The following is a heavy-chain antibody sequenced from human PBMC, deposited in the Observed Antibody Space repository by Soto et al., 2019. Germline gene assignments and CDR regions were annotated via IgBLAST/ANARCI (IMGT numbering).Heavy chain of an antibody. V-gene: IGHV3-33*01. D-gene: IGHD2-15*01. CDR3: ARDGGWLLPPYYYMDV. J-gene: IGHJ6*03. Sequence: QVQLVESGGGVVQPGRSLRLSCAASGFTFSSYGMHWVRQAPGKGLEWVAVIWYDGSNKYYADSVKGRFTISRDNSKNTLYLQMNSLRAEDTAVYYCARDGGWLLPPYYYMDVWGKGTTVTVSS. CDR2: IWYDGSNK. CDR1: GFTFSSYG.